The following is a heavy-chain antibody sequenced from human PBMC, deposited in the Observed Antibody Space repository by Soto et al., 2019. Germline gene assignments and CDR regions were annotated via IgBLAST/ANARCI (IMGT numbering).Heavy chain of an antibody. CDR1: GFSFSNHH. J-gene: IGHJ5*02. CDR3: ARDIWEYGSNWFDP. D-gene: IGHD3-10*01. CDR2: ISISSDYK. V-gene: IGHV3-48*02. Sequence: PGGSLRLSCVASGFSFSNHHMNWIRQAPGKGLEWVSYISISSDYKHYADSVRGRFTVSRDNARNSLYLQMNSLRDEDTAVYYCARDIWEYGSNWFDPWGQGTLVTVS.